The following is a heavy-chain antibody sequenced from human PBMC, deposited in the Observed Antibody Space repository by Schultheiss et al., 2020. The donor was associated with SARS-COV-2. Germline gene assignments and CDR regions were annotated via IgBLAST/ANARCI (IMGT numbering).Heavy chain of an antibody. D-gene: IGHD7-27*01. CDR1: GGSISSGGYS. Sequence: SETLSLTCAVSGGSISSGGYSWSWIRQPPGKGLEWIGYIYHSGSTYYNPSLKSRVTISVDRSKNQFSLKLSSVTAADTAVYYCARDPSLTGEGYFDYWGQGTLVTVSS. CDR3: ARDPSLTGEGYFDY. V-gene: IGHV4-30-2*01. J-gene: IGHJ4*02. CDR2: IYHSGST.